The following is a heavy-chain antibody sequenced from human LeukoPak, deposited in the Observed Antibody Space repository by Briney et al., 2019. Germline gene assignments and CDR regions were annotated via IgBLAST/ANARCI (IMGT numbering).Heavy chain of an antibody. CDR2: IRYDGSNK. D-gene: IGHD3-22*01. CDR3: AKVSSGYSYSQDDY. CDR1: GFTFSSYG. V-gene: IGHV3-30*02. J-gene: IGHJ4*02. Sequence: GGFLRLSCAASGFTFSSYGMHWVRQAPGKGLEWVAFIRYDGSNKYYADSVKGRFTISRDNSKNTLYLQMNSLRAEDTAVYYCAKVSSGYSYSQDDYWGQGTLVTVSS.